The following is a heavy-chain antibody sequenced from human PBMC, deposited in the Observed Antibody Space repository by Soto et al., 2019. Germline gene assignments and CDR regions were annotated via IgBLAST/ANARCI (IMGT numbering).Heavy chain of an antibody. CDR3: ARESGTTIPWFDP. V-gene: IGHV4-34*01. CDR1: GGSFSGYF. CDR2: INDSGST. J-gene: IGHJ5*02. D-gene: IGHD1-7*01. Sequence: HSETLSLTCAVYGGSFSGYFWAWIRQPPGKGLEWIGEINDSGSTNYNSSLKSRVIISIDTSKNQFSLKLSSVTAADTAVYYCARESGTTIPWFDPWGQGTLVTVSS.